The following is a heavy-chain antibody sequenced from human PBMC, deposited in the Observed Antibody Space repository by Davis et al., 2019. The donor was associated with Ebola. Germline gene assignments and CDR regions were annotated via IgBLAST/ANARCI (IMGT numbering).Heavy chain of an antibody. CDR1: GGSITSYY. CDR2: IYYSGST. CDR3: AKDPLGNTGENDY. D-gene: IGHD7-27*01. J-gene: IGHJ4*02. Sequence: SETLSLTCTASGGSITSYYWSWIRQLPGKGLERIGYIYYSGSTNYNPSLKSRVTISVETSKNQFSLKLSSVTAAETAVYYCAKDPLGNTGENDYWGQGTVVAVSS. V-gene: IGHV4-59*01.